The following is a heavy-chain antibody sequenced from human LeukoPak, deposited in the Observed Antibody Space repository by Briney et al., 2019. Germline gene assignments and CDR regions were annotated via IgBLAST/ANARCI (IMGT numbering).Heavy chain of an antibody. CDR3: AKDQGEYYYDSSGSAY. V-gene: IGHV3-23*01. J-gene: IGHJ4*02. CDR1: GFTFSSYA. CDR2: ISGSGGST. D-gene: IGHD3-22*01. Sequence: GGSLRLSCAASGFTFSSYAMSWVRQAPGKGLEWVSAISGSGGSTYYADPVKGRFTISRDNSKNTPYLQMNSLRAEDTAVYYCAKDQGEYYYDSSGSAYWGQGTLVTVSS.